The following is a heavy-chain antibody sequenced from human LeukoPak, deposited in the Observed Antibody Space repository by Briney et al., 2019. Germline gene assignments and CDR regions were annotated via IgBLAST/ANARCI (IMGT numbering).Heavy chain of an antibody. CDR2: INPNSGGT. D-gene: IGHD4-17*01. CDR1: GYTFSSYG. J-gene: IGHJ4*02. CDR3: AKDQDYGDYFDY. Sequence: ASVKVSCKASGYTFSSYGISWVRQAPGQGLEWMGWINPNSGGTNYAQKFQGRVAMTRDTSISTAYMELSRVRSDDTAVYYCAKDQDYGDYFDYWGQGTLVTVSS. V-gene: IGHV1-2*02.